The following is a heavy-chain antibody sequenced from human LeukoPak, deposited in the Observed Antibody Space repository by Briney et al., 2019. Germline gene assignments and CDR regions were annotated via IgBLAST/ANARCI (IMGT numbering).Heavy chain of an antibody. V-gene: IGHV3-21*01. Sequence: GGSLRLSCTTSGFIFANYAMAWVRQSPGKGLAWVSTISASGADTYYADSVRGRFTISRDNAKNSLYLQMNSLRAEDTAVYYCARESDYYGSGRSAFDIWGQGTMVTVSS. J-gene: IGHJ3*02. D-gene: IGHD3-10*01. CDR1: GFIFANYA. CDR2: ISASGADT. CDR3: ARESDYYGSGRSAFDI.